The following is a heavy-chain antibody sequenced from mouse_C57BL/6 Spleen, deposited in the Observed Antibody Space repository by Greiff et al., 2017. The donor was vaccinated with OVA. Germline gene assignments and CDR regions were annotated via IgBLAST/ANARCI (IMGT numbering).Heavy chain of an antibody. CDR3: ARGAGYFDV. V-gene: IGHV5-4*01. J-gene: IGHJ1*03. CDR2: ISDGGSYT. CDR1: GFTFSSYA. Sequence: EVQRVESGGGLVKPGGSLKLSCAASGFTFSSYAMSWVRQTPEKRLAWVATISDGGSYTYYPDNVKGRFTISRDNAKNNLYLQMSHLKSEDTAMYYCARGAGYFDVWGTGTTVTVSS.